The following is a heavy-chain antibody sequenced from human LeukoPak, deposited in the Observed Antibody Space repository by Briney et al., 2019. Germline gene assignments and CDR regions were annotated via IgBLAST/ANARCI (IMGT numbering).Heavy chain of an antibody. J-gene: IGHJ4*02. CDR2: ISAYNGNT. Sequence: ASVKVSCKASGYTFTSYGISWVRQAPGQGLEWMGWISAYNGNTNYAQKLQGRVTMTTDTSTSTAYMELRSLRSDDTAVYYCARGRYDILTGHRRFFDYWGQGTLVTVSS. CDR3: ARGRYDILTGHRRFFDY. D-gene: IGHD3-9*01. CDR1: GYTFTSYG. V-gene: IGHV1-18*01.